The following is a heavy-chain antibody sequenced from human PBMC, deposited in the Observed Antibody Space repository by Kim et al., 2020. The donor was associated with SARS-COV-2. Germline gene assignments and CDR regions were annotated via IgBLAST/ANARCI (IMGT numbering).Heavy chain of an antibody. V-gene: IGHV1-69*13. D-gene: IGHD2-2*01. CDR1: GGTFSSYA. J-gene: IGHJ5*02. Sequence: SVKVSCKASGGTFSSYAISWVRQAPGQGLEWMGGIIPIFGTANYAQKFQGRVTITADESTSTAYMELSSLRSEDTAVYYCARLVVVPAAIWSWFDPWGQGTLVTVSS. CDR2: IIPIFGTA. CDR3: ARLVVVPAAIWSWFDP.